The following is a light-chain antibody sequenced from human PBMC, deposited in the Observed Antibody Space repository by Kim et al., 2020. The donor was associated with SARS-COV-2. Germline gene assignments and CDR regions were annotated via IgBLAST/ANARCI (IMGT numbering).Light chain of an antibody. V-gene: IGLV1-47*01. CDR1: SSNIGSNY. J-gene: IGLJ3*02. CDR2: RNN. CDR3: AAWDDSLSGRV. Sequence: QSVLTQPPSASGTPGQRVTISCSGTSSNIGSNYVHWYQQFPGTAPKVLIYRNNERPSGVPDRFSGSKSGTSASLAISGLRPEDEADYYCAAWDDSLSGRVFGGGTKVTVL.